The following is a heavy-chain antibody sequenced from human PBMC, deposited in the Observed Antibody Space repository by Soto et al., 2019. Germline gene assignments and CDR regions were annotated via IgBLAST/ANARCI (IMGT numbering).Heavy chain of an antibody. V-gene: IGHV3-74*01. D-gene: IGHD1-7*01. CDR1: GFTFSSYW. CDR3: ARDNWNSY. J-gene: IGHJ4*01. Sequence: PGGSLRLSCAASGFTFSSYWMHWVCQAPGKGLMWVSRIHNDGSTTRYADSVKGRFTISRDNAKNTLYLQMSSLRVEDTAVYYCARDNWNSYWGQGTLVTVSS. CDR2: IHNDGSTT.